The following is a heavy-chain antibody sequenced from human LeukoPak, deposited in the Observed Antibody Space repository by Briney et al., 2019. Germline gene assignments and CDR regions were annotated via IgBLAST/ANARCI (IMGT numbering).Heavy chain of an antibody. Sequence: SVKVSCKASGFTFTSSAMQWVRQARGQRLEWIGWIVVGRGNTNYAQKFQERVTITRDMSTSTAYMELSSLRSEDTAVYYCAAPGSGGVNMDVWGQGTTVTVSS. CDR2: IVVGRGNT. CDR1: GFTFTSSA. J-gene: IGHJ6*02. D-gene: IGHD3-10*01. V-gene: IGHV1-58*02. CDR3: AAPGSGGVNMDV.